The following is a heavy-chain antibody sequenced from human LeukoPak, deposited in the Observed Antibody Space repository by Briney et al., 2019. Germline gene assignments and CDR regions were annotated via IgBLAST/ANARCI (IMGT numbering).Heavy chain of an antibody. CDR3: ARSRIAARRNSRYFDY. J-gene: IGHJ4*02. V-gene: IGHV4-34*01. Sequence: SETLSLTCAVYGGSFSGYSWSWIRQPPGKGLEWIGEINHSGSTNYNPSLKSRVTISVDTSKNQFSLKLSSVTAADTAVYYCARSRIAARRNSRYFDYWGQGTLVTVSS. CDR2: INHSGST. D-gene: IGHD6-6*01. CDR1: GGSFSGYS.